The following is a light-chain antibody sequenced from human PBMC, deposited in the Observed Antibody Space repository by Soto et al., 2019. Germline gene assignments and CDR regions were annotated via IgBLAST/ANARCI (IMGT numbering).Light chain of an antibody. Sequence: ILMTQSPATLSVSPGERATLSCRASQSASNNLAWYQQKPGQAPRLLIYDASTRATGIPARCSGSGSGTEFTLTTSGLQSEDFAVYYCQQYNYWPPWTFGQGTKVEIK. V-gene: IGKV3-15*01. J-gene: IGKJ1*01. CDR3: QQYNYWPPWT. CDR1: QSASNN. CDR2: DAS.